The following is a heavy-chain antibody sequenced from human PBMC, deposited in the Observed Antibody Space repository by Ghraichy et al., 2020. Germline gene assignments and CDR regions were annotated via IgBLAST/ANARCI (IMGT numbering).Heavy chain of an antibody. J-gene: IGHJ6*02. D-gene: IGHD3-3*01. CDR2: MSSSSSTI. CDR3: ARDETPFGVVTTYEMDA. CDR1: GFIFSSYS. Sequence: GESLNISCATSGFIFSSYSMNWVRQAPGKGLEWISYMSSSSSTIYYADSVRGRFTMSRDNAQNSVYLQMNSLRDEDTAIYYCARDETPFGVVTTYEMDAWGQGTTVIVSS. V-gene: IGHV3-48*02.